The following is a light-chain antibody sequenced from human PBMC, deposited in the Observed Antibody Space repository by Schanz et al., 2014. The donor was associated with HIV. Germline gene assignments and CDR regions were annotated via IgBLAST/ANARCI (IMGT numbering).Light chain of an antibody. V-gene: IGKV3-15*01. CDR3: QQYGSSPPIT. CDR1: QSISNN. CDR2: GAF. J-gene: IGKJ5*01. Sequence: EIVMTQSPATLYVSPGEGATLSCRASQSISNNLAWYQHKPGQAPRLLIYGAFTRATGIPVRFSGSGSGTEFTLTISSLQPEDFAVYYCQQYGSSPPITFGQGTRLEIK.